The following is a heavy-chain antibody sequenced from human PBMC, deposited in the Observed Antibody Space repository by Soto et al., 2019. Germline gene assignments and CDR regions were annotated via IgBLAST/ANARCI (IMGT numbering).Heavy chain of an antibody. D-gene: IGHD5-12*01. J-gene: IGHJ6*02. CDR1: GFTFSSYA. V-gene: IGHV3-23*01. Sequence: GGSLRLSCAASGFTFSSYAMSWVRQAPGKGLEWVSGISGSGDSTYYADSVKGRFTISRDNSKNTLYLQMNSLRAEDTVVYYCARDYYRFNSGYGFSMDVWGQGTRVTVS. CDR3: ARDYYRFNSGYGFSMDV. CDR2: ISGSGDST.